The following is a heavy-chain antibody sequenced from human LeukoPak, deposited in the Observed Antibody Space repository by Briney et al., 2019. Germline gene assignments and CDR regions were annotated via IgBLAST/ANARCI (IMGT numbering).Heavy chain of an antibody. Sequence: PGGSLRLSCAASGFTFSSYSMNWVRQAPGKGLEWVSSISSSSSYIYYADSVKGRFTISRDNAKNSLYLQMNSLRAEDTAVYYCARVSPARILGYCSGGSCYSFDYWGQGTLVTVSS. J-gene: IGHJ4*02. CDR1: GFTFSSYS. D-gene: IGHD2-15*01. V-gene: IGHV3-21*01. CDR2: ISSSSSYI. CDR3: ARVSPARILGYCSGGSCYSFDY.